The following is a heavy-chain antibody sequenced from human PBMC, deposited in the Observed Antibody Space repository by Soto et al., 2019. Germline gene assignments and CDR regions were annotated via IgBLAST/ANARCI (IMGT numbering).Heavy chain of an antibody. V-gene: IGHV4-34*01. CDR3: AILPGQVATGAWDFDY. J-gene: IGHJ4*02. D-gene: IGHD5-12*01. CDR1: GGSFSGYY. Sequence: SETLSLTCAVYGGSFSGYYWSWIRQHPGKGLERIREINHSGSTNYNPSLKSRVTISVDTSKNQFSLKLSSVTAADTAVYYCAILPGQVATGAWDFDYWGQGTLVTVSS. CDR2: INHSGST.